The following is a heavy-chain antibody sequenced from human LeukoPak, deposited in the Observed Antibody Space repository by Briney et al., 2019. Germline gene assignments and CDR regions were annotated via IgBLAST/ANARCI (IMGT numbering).Heavy chain of an antibody. J-gene: IGHJ4*02. Sequence: ASVKVSCTASGYTFTGYYMHWVRQAPGQGLEWMGRINPNSGGTNYAQKFQGRVTMTRDTSISTAYMELSRLRSDDTAVYYCARDPTYYYDSSGYYDYWGQGTLVTVSS. CDR2: INPNSGGT. V-gene: IGHV1-2*06. CDR3: ARDPTYYYDSSGYYDY. CDR1: GYTFTGYY. D-gene: IGHD3-22*01.